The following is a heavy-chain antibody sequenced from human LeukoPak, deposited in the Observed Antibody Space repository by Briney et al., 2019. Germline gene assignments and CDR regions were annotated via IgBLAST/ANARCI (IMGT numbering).Heavy chain of an antibody. D-gene: IGHD5-24*01. Sequence: GGSLRLSCAASGFTFKSYGMHWVRQAPGKGLKWVAFIRYDGSYEYYADSVKGRFTISRDNSKTTLYLQMNSLRSEDTAVYYCAKDGGLHLYYYYNYMDIWGKGTTVTVSS. CDR1: GFTFKSYG. V-gene: IGHV3-30*02. CDR3: AKDGGLHLYYYYNYMDI. CDR2: IRYDGSYE. J-gene: IGHJ6*03.